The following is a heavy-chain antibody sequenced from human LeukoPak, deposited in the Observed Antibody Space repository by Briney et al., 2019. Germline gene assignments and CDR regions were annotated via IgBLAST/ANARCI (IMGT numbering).Heavy chain of an antibody. CDR2: ITWNGGST. J-gene: IGHJ5*02. D-gene: IGHD2-21*01. CDR3: VRSHHSGGWFDP. CDR1: GFTFSDYY. V-gene: IGHV3-20*04. Sequence: GGSLRLSCAASGFTFSDYYMSWIRQAPGKGLEWVSYITWNGGSTAYADSVKGRVTISRDNSKNTLYLQMNSLTADDTAVYYCVRSHHSGGWFDPWGQGTLVTVSS.